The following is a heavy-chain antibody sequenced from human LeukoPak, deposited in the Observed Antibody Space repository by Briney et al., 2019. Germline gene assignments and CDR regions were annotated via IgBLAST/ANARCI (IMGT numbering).Heavy chain of an antibody. V-gene: IGHV3-48*03. CDR3: ARDEPGIAEDVGVY. CDR1: GSTFSSYE. CDR2: ISSGGRIK. D-gene: IGHD6-13*01. J-gene: IGHJ4*02. Sequence: GGSLRLSCAASGSTFSSYEMNWVRQAPGKGLEWVSYISSGGRIKYYADSVKGRFTISRDNAKNSLYLQMNSLRAEDTAVYYCARDEPGIAEDVGVYWGQGTLVTVSS.